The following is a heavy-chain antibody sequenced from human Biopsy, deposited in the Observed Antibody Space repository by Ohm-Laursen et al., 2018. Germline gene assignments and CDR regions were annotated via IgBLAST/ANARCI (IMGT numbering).Heavy chain of an antibody. J-gene: IGHJ6*02. Sequence: SLRLSCAASGFTFDDYAMHWVRQVPGKGLEWVSGISWNSDDIGYADSVEGRFTISRDNARNALHLQMNSLRTEDTALCYCAKDLGLNYSDRFLFYYGMDVWGRGTTVTVSS. CDR3: AKDLGLNYSDRFLFYYGMDV. CDR1: GFTFDDYA. CDR2: ISWNSDDI. V-gene: IGHV3-9*01. D-gene: IGHD4-17*01.